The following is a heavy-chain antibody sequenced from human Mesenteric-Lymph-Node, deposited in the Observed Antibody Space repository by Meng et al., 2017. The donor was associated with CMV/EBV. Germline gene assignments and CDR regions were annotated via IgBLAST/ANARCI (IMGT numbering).Heavy chain of an antibody. CDR1: GYSFTGYY. CDR2: INPNSGKT. V-gene: IGHV1-2*02. J-gene: IGHJ3*02. Sequence: ASVKVSCKASGYSFTGYYMNWVRQAPGQGLEWMGWINPNSGKTNYAQKFQGRVTMTSDTSISTAYMELSRLRSDDSAVYYCAKEALTGAAFDIWGQGTMVTVSS. CDR3: AKEALTGAAFDI. D-gene: IGHD7-27*01.